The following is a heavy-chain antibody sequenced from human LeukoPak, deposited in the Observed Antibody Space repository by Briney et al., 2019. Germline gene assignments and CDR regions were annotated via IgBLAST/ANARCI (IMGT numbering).Heavy chain of an antibody. CDR2: INTDGSST. CDR1: GFTFSSYW. D-gene: IGHD6-13*01. Sequence: GGSLRLSCAASGFTFSSYWMHWVRQAPGKGLVWVSCINTDGSSTSYADSVKGRFTISRDTAKNTLYLQMNSLRAEDTAVYYCARDWEIAAAGTGWFDPWGQGTLVTVSS. V-gene: IGHV3-74*01. CDR3: ARDWEIAAAGTGWFDP. J-gene: IGHJ5*02.